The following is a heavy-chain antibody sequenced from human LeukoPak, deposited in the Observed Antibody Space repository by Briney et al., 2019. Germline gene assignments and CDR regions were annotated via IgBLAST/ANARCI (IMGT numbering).Heavy chain of an antibody. J-gene: IGHJ6*02. CDR2: IKQDGSVK. CDR3: ARSITMVRAYYYYGMDV. D-gene: IGHD3-10*01. V-gene: IGHV3-7*01. Sequence: GGSLRLSCAASGFTFSSYWMSWVRQAPGKGLEWVANIKQDGSVKYYVDSVKGRFTISRDNAKNSLYLQMNSLRAEDTAVYYCARSITMVRAYYYYGMDVWGQGTTVTVSS. CDR1: GFTFSSYW.